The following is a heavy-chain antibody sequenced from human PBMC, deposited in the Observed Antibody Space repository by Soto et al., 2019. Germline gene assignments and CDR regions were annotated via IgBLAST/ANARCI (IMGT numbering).Heavy chain of an antibody. Sequence: SETLSLTCTVSGGSISSGDYYWSWIRQPPGKGPAWIRYIYYSGSTYYTPSLKSRVTISVETSKNQFSLRLSSVNAADTAVYYCARDSHCGGDRYRFDYWGQGTLVTVYS. J-gene: IGHJ4*02. CDR3: ARDSHCGGDRYRFDY. CDR2: IYYSGST. CDR1: GGSISSGDYY. V-gene: IGHV4-30-4*08. D-gene: IGHD2-21*02.